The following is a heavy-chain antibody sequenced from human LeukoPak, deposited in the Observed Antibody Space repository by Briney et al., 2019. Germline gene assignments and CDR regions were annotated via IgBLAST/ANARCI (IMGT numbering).Heavy chain of an antibody. CDR1: GFTFSDYW. D-gene: IGHD6-13*01. CDR3: AKSGSSWFHFDY. V-gene: IGHV3-74*01. Sequence: GGSLRLSCAASGFTFSDYWMHWVRHVPGKGLVFVSRINDEGTTTTYADSVKGRFTISRDNSKNTLYLQMNSLRAEDTAVYYCAKSGSSWFHFDYWGQGTLVTVSS. CDR2: INDEGTTT. J-gene: IGHJ4*02.